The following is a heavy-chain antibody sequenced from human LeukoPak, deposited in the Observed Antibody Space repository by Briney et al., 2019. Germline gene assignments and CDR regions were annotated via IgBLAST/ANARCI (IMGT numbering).Heavy chain of an antibody. V-gene: IGHV1-18*01. J-gene: IGHJ4*02. Sequence: GASVKVSCEASGYTFTSYGISWLRQAPGQGLEWMGWISAYNGNTDYAQKLLGRVTMTTDTSTSTAYMDLRSLRSDDTAVYYCAGPSYCSGGSCPFDYWGQGTLVTVSS. CDR2: ISAYNGNT. CDR3: AGPSYCSGGSCPFDY. CDR1: GYTFTSYG. D-gene: IGHD2-15*01.